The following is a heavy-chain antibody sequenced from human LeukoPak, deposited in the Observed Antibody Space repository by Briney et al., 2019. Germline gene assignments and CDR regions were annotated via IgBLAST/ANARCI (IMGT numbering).Heavy chain of an antibody. CDR1: GFTFSTYA. CDR2: ISGSGGDP. J-gene: IGHJ4*02. Sequence: GGSLRLSCVASGFTFSTYAMNWVRQAPGKGLEWVSGISGSGGDPYYADSVEGRFTISRDNSKNTLYLQMNSLRAGDTAVYYCAEDQGGNYQYYFDYWGQGTLVTVSS. D-gene: IGHD1-26*01. V-gene: IGHV3-23*01. CDR3: AEDQGGNYQYYFDY.